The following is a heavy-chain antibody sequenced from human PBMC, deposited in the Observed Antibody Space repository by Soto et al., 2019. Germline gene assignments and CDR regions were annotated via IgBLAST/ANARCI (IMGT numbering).Heavy chain of an antibody. CDR1: GGTFNKYA. J-gene: IGHJ4*02. V-gene: IGHV1-69*01. CDR3: ARQFDYDTSGYYYAY. CDR2: ITPLFGTP. Sequence: QVQLVQSGTEVKKPGSSVKVSCKASGGTFNKYAIDWVRQAPGQGLEWMGGITPLFGTPNYAQRFQGRVTISADEVTRKAYMELRSLRSDDTGVYYCARQFDYDTSGYYYAYWGQGTLVTVSS. D-gene: IGHD3-22*01.